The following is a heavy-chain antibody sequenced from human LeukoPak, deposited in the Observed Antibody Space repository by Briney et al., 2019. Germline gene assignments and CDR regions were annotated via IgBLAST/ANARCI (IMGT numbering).Heavy chain of an antibody. CDR3: ARASYYDFWSGYQNGNWFDP. CDR2: ISSSGRTI. V-gene: IGHV3-11*01. D-gene: IGHD3-3*01. CDR1: GFTFSDYY. Sequence: GGSLRLSCAASGFTFSDYYMSWIRQAPGKGLEWVSYISSSGRTIYYAASVKGRFTISRDNAKNSLYLQMNSLRAEDTAVYYCARASYYDFWSGYQNGNWFDPWGQGTLVTVSS. J-gene: IGHJ5*02.